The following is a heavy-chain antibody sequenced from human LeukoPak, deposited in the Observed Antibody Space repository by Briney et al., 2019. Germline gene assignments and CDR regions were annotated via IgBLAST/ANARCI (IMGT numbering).Heavy chain of an antibody. Sequence: SVKVSCKASGGTFSSYAISWVRQAPGQGLEWMGGNIPIFGAANYAQKFQGRVTITTDESTSTAYMELSSLRSEDTAVYYCARDGWNPFTVTTGYFDYWGQGTLVTVSS. CDR3: ARDGWNPFTVTTGYFDY. J-gene: IGHJ4*02. CDR1: GGTFSSYA. D-gene: IGHD4-17*01. CDR2: NIPIFGAA. V-gene: IGHV1-69*05.